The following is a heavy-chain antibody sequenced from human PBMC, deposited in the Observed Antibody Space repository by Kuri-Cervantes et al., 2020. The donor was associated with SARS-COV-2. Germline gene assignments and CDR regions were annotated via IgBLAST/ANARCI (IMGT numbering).Heavy chain of an antibody. CDR2: INPNSGGT. CDR3: AQLQFGDYYDSSGYPDASDI. Sequence: ALVKVSCKASGYTFTGYYMHWVRQAPGQGLEWMGRINPNSGGTNYAQKFQGRVTMTRDTSISTAYMELSRLRSDDTAVYYCAQLQFGDYYDSSGYPDASDIWGQGTMVTVSS. CDR1: GYTFTGYY. V-gene: IGHV1-2*06. J-gene: IGHJ3*02. D-gene: IGHD3-22*01.